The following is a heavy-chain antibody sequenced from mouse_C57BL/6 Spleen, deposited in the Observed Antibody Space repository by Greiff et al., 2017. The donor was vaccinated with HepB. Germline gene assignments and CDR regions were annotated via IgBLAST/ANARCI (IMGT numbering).Heavy chain of an antibody. D-gene: IGHD1-1*01. Sequence: VQLQQPGAELVKPGASVKLSCKASGYTFTSYWMHWVKQRPGQGLEWIGMIHPNSGSTNYNEKFKSKATLTVDKSSSTAYMQLSSLTSEDSAVYYCARGDYGRSYAMDYWGQGTSVTVSS. CDR1: GYTFTSYW. CDR2: IHPNSGST. CDR3: ARGDYGRSYAMDY. J-gene: IGHJ4*01. V-gene: IGHV1-64*01.